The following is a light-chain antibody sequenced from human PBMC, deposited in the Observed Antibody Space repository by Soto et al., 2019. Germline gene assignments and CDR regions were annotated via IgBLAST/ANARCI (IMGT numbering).Light chain of an antibody. CDR1: SSNIGAGYD. J-gene: IGLJ1*01. Sequence: QSVLTQPPSVNGAPGQGVTISCTGSSSNIGAGYDVHWYQQLPRTAPKLLIYSSVNRPSGVPDRFSASKSGTSASLAITGLRPEDEADYYCQSYDSRLNGYVFGTGTKVTVL. V-gene: IGLV1-40*01. CDR2: SSV. CDR3: QSYDSRLNGYV.